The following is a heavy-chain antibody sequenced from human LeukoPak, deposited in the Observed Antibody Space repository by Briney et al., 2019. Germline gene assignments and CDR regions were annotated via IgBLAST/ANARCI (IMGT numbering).Heavy chain of an antibody. CDR2: IYWDDDK. D-gene: IGHD6-6*01. CDR3: AHLHEQLELFDY. Sequence: SGPTLVKPKQTLTLTCTFSGFSLSTSGVGVGWIRQPPGKALEWLALIYWDDDKRYRPSLKSRLTITKDTSKNQVVLTMTNMDPVDTATYYCAHLHEQLELFDYWGQGTLVTVSS. V-gene: IGHV2-5*02. CDR1: GFSLSTSGVG. J-gene: IGHJ4*02.